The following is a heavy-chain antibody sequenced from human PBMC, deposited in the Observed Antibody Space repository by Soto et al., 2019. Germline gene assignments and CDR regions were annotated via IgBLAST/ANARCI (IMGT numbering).Heavy chain of an antibody. D-gene: IGHD1-26*01. CDR3: GRGGACIYGMDI. Sequence: EVQLVESGGGLVQPGGSLRLACAASGFTFSSYWMHWVRQAPGKGLVWISRINRDGSSTNYADSVKGRFTISRDNAKKTLYLETNCLRADDTAVYFYGRGGACIYGMDIWGQGTTVIVSS. CDR1: GFTFSSYW. CDR2: INRDGSST. V-gene: IGHV3-74*01. J-gene: IGHJ6*02.